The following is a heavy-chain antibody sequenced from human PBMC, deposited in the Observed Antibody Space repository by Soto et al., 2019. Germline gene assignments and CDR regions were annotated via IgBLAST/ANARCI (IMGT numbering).Heavy chain of an antibody. V-gene: IGHV4-34*01. CDR3: ARYLYSSPYYFDY. CDR1: GGSFSGYY. CDR2: INHSGST. J-gene: IGHJ4*02. D-gene: IGHD6-13*01. Sequence: SETLSLTCAVYGGSFSGYYWSWIRQPPGKGLEWIGEINHSGSTNYNPSLKSRVTISVDTSKNQFSLKLSSVTAADTAVYYCARYLYSSPYYFDYWGKGTLVTVSS.